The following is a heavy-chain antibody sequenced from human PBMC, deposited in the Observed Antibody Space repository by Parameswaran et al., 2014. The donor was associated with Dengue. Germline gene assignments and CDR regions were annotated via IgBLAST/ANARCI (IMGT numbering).Heavy chain of an antibody. Sequence: WIRQPPGKGLEWVSSISSSSSYIYYADSVKGRFTISRDNAKNSLYLQMNSLRAEDTVVYYCARSSTPWGQGTLVTVSS. V-gene: IGHV3-21*01. CDR2: ISSSSSYI. J-gene: IGHJ5*02. D-gene: IGHD2/OR15-2a*01. CDR3: ARSSTP.